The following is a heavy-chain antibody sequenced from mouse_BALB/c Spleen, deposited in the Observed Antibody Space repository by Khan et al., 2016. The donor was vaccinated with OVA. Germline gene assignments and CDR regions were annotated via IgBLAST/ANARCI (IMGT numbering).Heavy chain of an antibody. CDR2: IFPGDGTT. CDR1: GYTFTGYD. CDR3: ARGSTMMSWFAY. Sequence: QVQLKQSGAELVKPGASVKLSCKASGYTFTGYDINWVRRRPEQGLEWIGRIFPGDGTTKYNEKFKGKATLTTDKSSSTAYMQLSRLTSEDSAVYFCARGSTMMSWFAYWGQGTLVTVSA. D-gene: IGHD2-4*01. V-gene: IGHV1S56*01. J-gene: IGHJ3*01.